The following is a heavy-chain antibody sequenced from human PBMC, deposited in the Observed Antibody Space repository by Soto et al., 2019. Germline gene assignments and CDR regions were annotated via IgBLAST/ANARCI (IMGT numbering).Heavy chain of an antibody. Sequence: PSETLSLTCAVSGDSISSGGYSWSWIRQPPGKGLEWIGYIYHSGSTYYNPSLKSRVTISVDRSKNQFSLKLSSVTAADTAVYYCARVRAAASYNWFDPWGQGTLVTVS. CDR1: GDSISSGGYS. V-gene: IGHV4-30-2*01. D-gene: IGHD6-13*01. CDR3: ARVRAAASYNWFDP. CDR2: IYHSGST. J-gene: IGHJ5*02.